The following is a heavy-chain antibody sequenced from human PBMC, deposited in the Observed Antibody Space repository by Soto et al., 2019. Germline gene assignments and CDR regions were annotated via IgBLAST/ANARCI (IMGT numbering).Heavy chain of an antibody. CDR2: IKQDGSEK. D-gene: IGHD2-2*01. V-gene: IGHV3-7*01. Sequence: PGGSLRLSCAASGFTFSSYWMSWVRQAPGKGLEWVANIKQDGSEKYYVDSVKGRFTISRDNAKNSLYLQMNSLRAEDTAVYYCARDDCSSTSCYPYYFDYWGQGTLVTVSS. J-gene: IGHJ4*02. CDR1: GFTFSSYW. CDR3: ARDDCSSTSCYPYYFDY.